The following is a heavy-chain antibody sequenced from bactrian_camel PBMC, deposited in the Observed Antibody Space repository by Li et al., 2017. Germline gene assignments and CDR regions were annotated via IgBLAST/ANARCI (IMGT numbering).Heavy chain of an antibody. D-gene: IGHD1*01. CDR2: IHSGGHSP. V-gene: IGHV3S40*01. Sequence: SGFTFSDYRMNWVRQAPGKGLEWVSAIHSGGHSPYYADSVKGRFTISRDNATYTATLQMNSLKSEDTAIYYCAADRMACLRSTVQLEAYKYWGQGTQVTVS. CDR3: AADRMACLRSTVQLEAYKY. J-gene: IGHJ4*01. CDR1: GFTFSDYR.